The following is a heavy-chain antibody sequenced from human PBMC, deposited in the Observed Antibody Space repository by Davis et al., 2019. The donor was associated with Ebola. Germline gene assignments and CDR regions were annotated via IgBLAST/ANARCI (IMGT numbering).Heavy chain of an antibody. CDR3: AREWWATRIFDY. Sequence: PSETLSLTCTVSGGSISSYYWSWIRQPPGKGLEWIGYIYYSGSTNYNPSLKSRVTISVDTSKNQFSLKLSSVTAADTAVYYCAREWWATRIFDYWGQGTLVTVSS. CDR1: GGSISSYY. CDR2: IYYSGST. J-gene: IGHJ4*02. D-gene: IGHD2-15*01. V-gene: IGHV4-59*01.